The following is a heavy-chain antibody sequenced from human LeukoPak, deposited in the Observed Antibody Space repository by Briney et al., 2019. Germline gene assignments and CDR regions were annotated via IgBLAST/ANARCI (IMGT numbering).Heavy chain of an antibody. CDR2: SIPIFGTA. V-gene: IGHV1-69*13. J-gene: IGHJ3*02. CDR1: GYTFTSYG. Sequence: ASVKVSCKASGYTFTSYGISWVRQAPGQGLEWMGGSIPIFGTANYAQKFQGRVTITADESTSTAYMELSSLRSEDTAVYYCARVALGVVIANDAFDIWGQGTMVTVSS. D-gene: IGHD3-3*01. CDR3: ARVALGVVIANDAFDI.